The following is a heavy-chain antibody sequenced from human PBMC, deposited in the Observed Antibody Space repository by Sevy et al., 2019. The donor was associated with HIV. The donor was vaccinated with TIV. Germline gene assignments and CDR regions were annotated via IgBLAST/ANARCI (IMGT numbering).Heavy chain of an antibody. CDR3: AREGAVAGTSYNWFDP. V-gene: IGHV1-2*06. D-gene: IGHD6-19*01. J-gene: IGHJ5*02. CDR1: GYTFTGYY. CDR2: INPNSGGT. Sequence: ASVMVSCKASGYTFTGYYMHWVRQAPGQGLEWMGRINPNSGGTNYAQKFQGRVTMTRDTSISTAYMELSRLRSDDTAVYYCAREGAVAGTSYNWFDPWGQGTLVTVSS.